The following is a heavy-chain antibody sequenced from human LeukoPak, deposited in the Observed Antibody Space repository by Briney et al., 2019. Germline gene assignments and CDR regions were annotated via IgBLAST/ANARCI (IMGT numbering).Heavy chain of an antibody. CDR2: ISSSSSYI. Sequence: GGSLRLSCAASGFTFSSYSMNWVRQAPGKGLEWVSSISSSSSYIYCADSVKGRFTISRDNAKNSLYLQMNSLRAEDTAVYYCARDLGNYGMDVWGQGTTVTVSS. CDR1: GFTFSSYS. D-gene: IGHD1-26*01. J-gene: IGHJ6*02. V-gene: IGHV3-21*01. CDR3: ARDLGNYGMDV.